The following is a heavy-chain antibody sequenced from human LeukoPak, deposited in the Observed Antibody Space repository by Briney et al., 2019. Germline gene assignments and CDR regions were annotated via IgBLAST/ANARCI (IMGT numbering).Heavy chain of an antibody. Sequence: PSETLSLTCAVYGGSFTTYYWSWIRQPPGKGLEWIGEINDSGSSNYNPSLKSRVTISVDTSKNQFSLKLSSVTAADTAVYYCARGPFLLNYYDSSGYYSGFDYWGQGTLVTVSS. D-gene: IGHD3-22*01. V-gene: IGHV4-34*01. CDR3: ARGPFLLNYYDSSGYYSGFDY. CDR2: INDSGSS. J-gene: IGHJ4*02. CDR1: GGSFTTYY.